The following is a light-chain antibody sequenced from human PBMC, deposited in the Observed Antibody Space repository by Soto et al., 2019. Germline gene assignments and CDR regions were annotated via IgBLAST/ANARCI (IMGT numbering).Light chain of an antibody. CDR3: QQYGSSLLT. CDR2: GAS. Sequence: TVLTQSPGTLSVSPGERASLSCRASQSVSINLAWYQQKPGQAPRLLIYGASTRATGIPARFSGSGSGTEFTLSINSLQSEDFAVYYCQQYGSSLLTFGGGTKVEIK. CDR1: QSVSIN. V-gene: IGKV3-15*01. J-gene: IGKJ4*01.